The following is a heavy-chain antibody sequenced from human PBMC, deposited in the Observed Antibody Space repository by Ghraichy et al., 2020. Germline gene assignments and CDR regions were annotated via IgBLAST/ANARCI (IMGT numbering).Heavy chain of an antibody. CDR2: IWYDGSNK. CDR3: VKVAAAGTVYYGMDG. CDR1: GFTFSSYG. Sequence: LSLTCAASGFTFSSYGMHWVRQAPGKGLEWVAVIWYDGSNKYYADSVKGRFTISRDNSKNTLYLQMNSLRAEDKAVYYCVKVAAAGTVYYGMDGWGQGTTGTV. V-gene: IGHV3-33*08. D-gene: IGHD6-13*01. J-gene: IGHJ6*02.